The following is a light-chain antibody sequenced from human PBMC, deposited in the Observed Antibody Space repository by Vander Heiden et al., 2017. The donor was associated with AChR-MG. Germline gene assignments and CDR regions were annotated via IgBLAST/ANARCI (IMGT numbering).Light chain of an antibody. Sequence: QSVMTQPPSASGTPGQRVTISCSGSSSNIGTNYVYWYQQVPGTAPKLLIYKNYRRPSGVPDRFSASKSDTSASLAISGLRSEDEAVYVCAGWDDSLSGVVFGRGTKVTVL. CDR1: SSNIGTNY. CDR2: KNY. J-gene: IGLJ2*01. CDR3: AGWDDSLSGVV. V-gene: IGLV1-47*01.